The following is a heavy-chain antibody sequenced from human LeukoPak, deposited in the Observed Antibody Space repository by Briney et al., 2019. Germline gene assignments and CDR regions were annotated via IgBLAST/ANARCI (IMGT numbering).Heavy chain of an antibody. CDR1: GGFIDRSSYY. CDR3: ARGWGAAASAIY. Sequence: SETLSLTCSVSGGFIDRSSYYWVWIRQPPGQGLEWIGSIYYSGYTYYSPSLKTRVVMSVDTSMNQFSLNVTSVTAADTAIYFCARGWGAAASAIYWGQGTLVTVSS. J-gene: IGHJ4*02. CDR2: IYYSGYT. D-gene: IGHD6-13*01. V-gene: IGHV4-39*01.